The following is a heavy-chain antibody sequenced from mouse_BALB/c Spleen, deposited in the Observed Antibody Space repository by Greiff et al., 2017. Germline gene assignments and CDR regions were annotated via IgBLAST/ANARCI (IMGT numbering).Heavy chain of an antibody. J-gene: IGHJ3*01. V-gene: IGHV10-1*02. CDR1: GFTFNTYA. D-gene: IGHD2-1*01. CDR2: IRSKSNNYAT. Sequence: EVKVVESGGGLVQPKGSLKLSCAASGFTFNTYAMNWVRQAPGKGLEWVARIRSKSNNYATYYADSVKDRFTISRDDSQSMLYLQMNNLKTEDTAMYYCVREYYGNPWFAYWGQGTLVTVSA. CDR3: VREYYGNPWFAY.